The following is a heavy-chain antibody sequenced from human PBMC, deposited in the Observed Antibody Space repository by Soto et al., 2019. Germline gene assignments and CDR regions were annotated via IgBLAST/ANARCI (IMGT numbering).Heavy chain of an antibody. J-gene: IGHJ4*02. V-gene: IGHV3-33*01. CDR3: ARGPHPLFAY. CDR1: GFTFSNYG. CDR2: IWYDGNNK. Sequence: SGGTLRLSCAASGFTFSNYGMHWVRQAPGKGLEWVAVIWYDGNNKYYADSVKGRFTISRDNSNNTLYVQMTSLRAEDTAVYYCARGPHPLFAYWAQGTL.